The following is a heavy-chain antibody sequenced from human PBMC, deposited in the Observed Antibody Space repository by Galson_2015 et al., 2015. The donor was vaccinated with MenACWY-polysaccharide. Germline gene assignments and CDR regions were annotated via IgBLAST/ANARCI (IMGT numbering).Heavy chain of an antibody. CDR1: GYTFIGYY. CDR3: AREQDSRSLDY. V-gene: IGHV1-2*02. J-gene: IGHJ4*02. Sequence: SVKVSCKASGYTFIGYYMHWVRQAPGQGLEWMGWINTNNGGTDFARKFRGRITMTRDTSISTAYMELNRLTSDDTAVYYCAREQDSRSLDYWGQGALVTVSS. CDR2: INTNNGGT. D-gene: IGHD4-11*01.